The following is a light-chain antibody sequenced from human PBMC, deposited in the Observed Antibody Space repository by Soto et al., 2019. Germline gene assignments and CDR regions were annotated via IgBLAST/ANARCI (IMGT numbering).Light chain of an antibody. CDR1: QSVSSN. J-gene: IGKJ1*01. Sequence: EIVMTQSPATLSVSTVERSTLSCRASQSVSSNLAWYQQKPGQAPRLRIYGASTRATGVPDRFSGSGSGTDFILTISRLEPEDFAVYYCQQYGVSLWTFGQGTKVDIK. CDR2: GAS. CDR3: QQYGVSLWT. V-gene: IGKV3D-15*01.